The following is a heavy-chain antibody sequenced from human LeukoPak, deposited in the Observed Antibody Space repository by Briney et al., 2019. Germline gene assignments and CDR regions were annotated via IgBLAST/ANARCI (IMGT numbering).Heavy chain of an antibody. J-gene: IGHJ4*02. CDR1: TYTFTRYG. Sequence: ASVKVSCKASTYTFTRYGISWVRQAPGQGLEWMGWISAYNGNTNYAQKLQGRVTMTTDTSTSTAYMELRSLRSDDTAVYYCARRGRYYDSSGYRPYYFDYWGQGTPVTVSS. CDR2: ISAYNGNT. CDR3: ARRGRYYDSSGYRPYYFDY. D-gene: IGHD3-22*01. V-gene: IGHV1-18*01.